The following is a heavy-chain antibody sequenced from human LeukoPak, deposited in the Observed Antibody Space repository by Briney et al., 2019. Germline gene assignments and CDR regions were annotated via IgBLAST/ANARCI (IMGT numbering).Heavy chain of an antibody. CDR1: GYTFTSYA. Sequence: GASVKVSCKASGYTFTSYAMNWVRQALGQGLECMGWINTNTGNPTYAQGFTGRFVFSLDTSVSTAYLQISSLKAEDTAVYYCARDSDIGTYYYYGMDVWGQGTTVTVSS. D-gene: IGHD2-15*01. CDR2: INTNTGNP. CDR3: ARDSDIGTYYYYGMDV. J-gene: IGHJ6*02. V-gene: IGHV7-4-1*02.